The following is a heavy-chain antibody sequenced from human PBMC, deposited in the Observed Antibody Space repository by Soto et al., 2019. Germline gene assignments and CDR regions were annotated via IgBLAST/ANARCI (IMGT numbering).Heavy chain of an antibody. Sequence: QVQLVESGGGVVQSGPSLRLSCAASGFTVSNYGMHWVRQAPGKGLEWVAVIWKDGNNKYYRDSVKGRFTISRDNSKNTLELQMSSLRGEDTAVYYCARGEAWTGEAFDIWGQGTMVTVSS. CDR1: GFTVSNYG. CDR2: IWKDGNNK. J-gene: IGHJ3*02. D-gene: IGHD5-12*01. CDR3: ARGEAWTGEAFDI. V-gene: IGHV3-33*01.